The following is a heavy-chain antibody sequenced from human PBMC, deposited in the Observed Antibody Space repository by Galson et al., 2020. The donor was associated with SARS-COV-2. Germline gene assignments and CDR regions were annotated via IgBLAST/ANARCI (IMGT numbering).Heavy chain of an antibody. CDR1: GYTFTSYY. J-gene: IGHJ4*02. Sequence: ASVKVSCKASGYTFTSYYIHWVRQAPGQGLEWMGIIKPSGGGPTYAQKFQGRVTMTRDTSTSTVYMELSSLRSEDTAVYYCARDSQGGNDYNYLLFWGQGTLVTVSS. V-gene: IGHV1-46*01. CDR3: ARDSQGGNDYNYLLF. CDR2: IKPSGGGP. D-gene: IGHD4-4*01.